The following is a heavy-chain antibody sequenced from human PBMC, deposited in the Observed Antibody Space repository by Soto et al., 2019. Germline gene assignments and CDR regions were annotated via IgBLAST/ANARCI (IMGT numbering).Heavy chain of an antibody. V-gene: IGHV4-59*01. Sequence: SETLSLTCTVSGGSISGYYWNWIRQPPGKGLEWIGYIYYSGSTNYNPSLKSRVTISLDTSMIQFSLKLSSVTAADTAMYYCARGYCSGGSCYWFDYWGQGALVTVSS. J-gene: IGHJ4*02. D-gene: IGHD2-15*01. CDR2: IYYSGST. CDR1: GGSISGYY. CDR3: ARGYCSGGSCYWFDY.